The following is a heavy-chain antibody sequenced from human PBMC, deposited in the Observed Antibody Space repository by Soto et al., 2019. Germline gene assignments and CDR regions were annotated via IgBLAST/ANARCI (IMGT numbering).Heavy chain of an antibody. V-gene: IGHV1-69*13. J-gene: IGHJ6*02. Sequence: SVKAAYKAPVGTFSNYGSSWVILTPEQGLEGMGGIIPIFGTPNYAQKFQGRGTITADESTSTAYMELSSLRSEDTAVYYCARERYDGSDRYSYNGIDVSG. CDR3: ARERYDGSDRYSYNGIDV. D-gene: IGHD3-16*01. CDR1: VGTFSNYG. CDR2: IIPIFGTP.